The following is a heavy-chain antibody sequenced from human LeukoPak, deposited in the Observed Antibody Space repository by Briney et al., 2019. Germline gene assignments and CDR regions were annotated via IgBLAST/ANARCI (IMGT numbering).Heavy chain of an antibody. CDR2: INHSGST. CDR3: ARASRDFGVVKVPYYFDY. V-gene: IGHV4-34*01. CDR1: GGSFSGYY. D-gene: IGHD3-3*01. J-gene: IGHJ4*02. Sequence: SETLSLTCAVYGGSFSGYYWSWIRQPPGKGLEWIGEINHSGSTNYNPSLKSRVTISVDTSKNQFSLKLSSVTVADTAVYYCARASRDFGVVKVPYYFDYWGQGTLVTVSS.